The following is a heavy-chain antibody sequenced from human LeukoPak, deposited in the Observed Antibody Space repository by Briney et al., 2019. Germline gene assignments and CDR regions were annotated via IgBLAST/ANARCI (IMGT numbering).Heavy chain of an antibody. CDR3: AAMISRWYFEL. Sequence: GGSLRLSCAASGFSFSYYGVHWVRQAPGKGLEWVAFLHFDGSNKYYADSVKGRFTISRDNAKNSLDLQANSLRAEDTAVYYCAAMISRWYFELWGPGTLVTVSS. CDR1: GFSFSYYG. J-gene: IGHJ2*01. V-gene: IGHV3-30*02. D-gene: IGHD3/OR15-3a*01. CDR2: LHFDGSNK.